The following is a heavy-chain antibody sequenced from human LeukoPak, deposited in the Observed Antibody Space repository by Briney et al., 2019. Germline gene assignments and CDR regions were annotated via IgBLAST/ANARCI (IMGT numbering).Heavy chain of an antibody. Sequence: AGGSLRLSCAASGFTFNTYSMNWVRQAPGEGLEWISYISSGSGAIYYADSVKGRFTISRDNAKKSLYLQMSSLRAEDTAVYYCARDSALTGTYWYFDLWGRGTLVTVSS. V-gene: IGHV3-48*01. CDR1: GFTFNTYS. CDR3: ARDSALTGTYWYFDL. J-gene: IGHJ2*01. CDR2: ISSGSGAI. D-gene: IGHD6-19*01.